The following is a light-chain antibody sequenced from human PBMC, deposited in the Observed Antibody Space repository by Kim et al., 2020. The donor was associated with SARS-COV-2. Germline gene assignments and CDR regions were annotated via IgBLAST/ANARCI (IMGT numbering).Light chain of an antibody. CDR3: NSRDSNDNVV. CDR2: GKN. CDR1: SLRTYY. Sequence: VALGQTIRITCQGDSLRTYYATWYQQKPGQAPILVIYGKNTRPSGIPDRFSGSTSGNTASLTITGTQAGDEADYYCNSRDSNDNVVFGGGTQLTVL. J-gene: IGLJ2*01. V-gene: IGLV3-19*01.